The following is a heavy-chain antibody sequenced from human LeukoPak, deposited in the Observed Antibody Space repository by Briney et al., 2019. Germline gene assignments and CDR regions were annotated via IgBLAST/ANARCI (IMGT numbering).Heavy chain of an antibody. V-gene: IGHV3-7*01. CDR3: TTTGGRDGDF. D-gene: IGHD5-24*01. CDR1: GFTFSSYW. J-gene: IGHJ4*02. CDR2: IKKDGSEK. Sequence: GGSLRLSCAASGFTFSSYWMTWVRQAPGKGLEWVANIKKDGSEKHYVDSVKGRFTISRDNAKNSLYLQMNSLRADDTAVYYCTTTGGRDGDFWGQGTLVTVSS.